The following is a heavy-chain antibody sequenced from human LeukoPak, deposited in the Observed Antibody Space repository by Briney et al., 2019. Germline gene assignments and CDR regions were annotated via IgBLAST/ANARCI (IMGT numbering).Heavy chain of an antibody. D-gene: IGHD3-3*01. CDR1: GFTFSDYY. Sequence: PGGSLRLSCAASGFTFSDYYMSWIRQAPGKGLEWVSYISSSGSTIYYADSVKGRFTISRDNAKNSLYLQMNSLRAEDTAVYYCARASYDFWSGYPSSPRYYYYMDVWGKGTTVTVSS. J-gene: IGHJ6*03. V-gene: IGHV3-11*04. CDR3: ARASYDFWSGYPSSPRYYYYMDV. CDR2: ISSSGSTI.